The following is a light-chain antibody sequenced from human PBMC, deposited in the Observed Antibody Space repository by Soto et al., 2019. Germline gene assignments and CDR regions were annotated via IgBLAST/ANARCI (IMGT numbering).Light chain of an antibody. CDR2: AAS. J-gene: IGKJ3*01. V-gene: IGKV1-27*01. CDR1: QGIRNY. Sequence: DIQMTQSPTSLSASVGDRVTITCRASQGIRNYVAWYQQIPGKAPKLLIYAASTLQSGVPSRFSGSGSGTDFTLTINGRPPDDVATYYCQKYSSVPVFGPGTKVEIK. CDR3: QKYSSVPV.